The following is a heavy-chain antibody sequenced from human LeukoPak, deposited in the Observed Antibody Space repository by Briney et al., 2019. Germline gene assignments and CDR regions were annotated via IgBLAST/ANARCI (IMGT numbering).Heavy chain of an antibody. J-gene: IGHJ4*02. D-gene: IGHD6-13*01. CDR2: IYYSGST. V-gene: IGHV4-39*07. Sequence: PSETLSLTCTVSGGSISSSSYYWGWIRQPPGKGLEWIGSIYYSGSTYYNPSLKSRVTISVDTSKNQFSLKLSSVTAADTAVYYCARVLLSYSSSWSPPLYFDYWGQGTLVTVSS. CDR1: GGSISSSSYY. CDR3: ARVLLSYSSSWSPPLYFDY.